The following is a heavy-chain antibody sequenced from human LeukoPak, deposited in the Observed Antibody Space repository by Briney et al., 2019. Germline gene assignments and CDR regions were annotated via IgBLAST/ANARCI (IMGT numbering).Heavy chain of an antibody. CDR1: GFTFSSYA. Sequence: GGSLRLSCAASGFTFSSYAMHWVRQAPGKGLEWVAVISYDGSNKYYADSVKGRFTISRDNSKNTLYLQMNSLRAEDTAVYYCARVRHSSSWYWSDPWGQGTLVTVSS. V-gene: IGHV3-30-3*01. J-gene: IGHJ5*02. CDR3: ARVRHSSSWYWSDP. CDR2: ISYDGSNK. D-gene: IGHD6-13*01.